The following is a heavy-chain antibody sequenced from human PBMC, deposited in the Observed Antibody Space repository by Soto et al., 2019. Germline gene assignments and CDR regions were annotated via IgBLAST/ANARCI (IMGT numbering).Heavy chain of an antibody. CDR2: INSVNGNT. V-gene: IGHV1-3*01. Sequence: AAVRLTWKNSGYTLTGYAGEWVRPDTGQGLEWMGWINSVNGNTKYSEKFQGRVTITRDTSASTAYMELNSLTSEDTAVYYCARGLPMFRVVIGLWRQGILVIVSS. D-gene: IGHD3-3*01. J-gene: IGHJ1*01. CDR1: GYTLTGYA. CDR3: ARGLPMFRVVIGL.